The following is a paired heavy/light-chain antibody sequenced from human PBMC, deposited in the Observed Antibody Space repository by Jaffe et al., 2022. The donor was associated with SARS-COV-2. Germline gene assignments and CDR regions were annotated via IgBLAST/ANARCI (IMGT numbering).Light chain of an antibody. J-gene: IGLJ3*02. CDR3: SSYTSSSTV. V-gene: IGLV2-14*01. CDR1: SSDVGGYNY. CDR2: EVS. Sequence: QSALTQPASVSGSPGQSITISCTGTSSDVGGYNYVSWYQQHPGKAPKLMIYEVSNRPSGVPDRFSGSKSGNTASLTISGLQAEDEADYYCSSYTSSSTVFGGGTKLTVL.
Heavy chain of an antibody. CDR1: GFTFSSYS. CDR2: ISSSSSTI. Sequence: EVQLVESGGGLVQPGGSLRLSCAASGFTFSSYSMNWVRQAPGKGLEWVSYISSSSSTIYYADSVKGRFTISRDNAKNSLYLQMNSLRDEDTAVYYCARDPVLAAAGTKHYYYYGMDVWGQGTTVTVSS. V-gene: IGHV3-48*02. CDR3: ARDPVLAAAGTKHYYYYGMDV. J-gene: IGHJ6*02. D-gene: IGHD6-13*01.